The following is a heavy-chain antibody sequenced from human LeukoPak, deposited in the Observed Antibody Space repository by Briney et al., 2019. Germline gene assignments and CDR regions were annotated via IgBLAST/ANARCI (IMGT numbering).Heavy chain of an antibody. CDR2: ISWNSGSI. J-gene: IGHJ4*02. Sequence: GGSLRLSCAASGFTFSSYAMSWVRQAPGKGLEWVSGISWNSGSIGYADSVKGRFTISRDNAKNSLYLQMNSLRAEDTALYCCAKAGIFGSWAKRYYFDYWGQGTLVTVSS. CDR1: GFTFSSYA. CDR3: AKAGIFGSWAKRYYFDY. D-gene: IGHD3-3*01. V-gene: IGHV3-9*01.